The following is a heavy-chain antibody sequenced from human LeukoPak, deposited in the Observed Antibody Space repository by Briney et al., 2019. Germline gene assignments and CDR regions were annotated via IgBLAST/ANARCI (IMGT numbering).Heavy chain of an antibody. V-gene: IGHV3-11*05. CDR2: ISRSSSYT. CDR3: ARDTTSWGLPNYNWFDP. CDR1: GFTFSDYY. D-gene: IGHD3-16*01. J-gene: IGHJ5*02. Sequence: GGSLRLSCAASGFTFSDYYMSWIRQAPGKGLEWVSYISRSSSYTNYADSVKGRFTISRDNAKNSLYLQMNSLRAEDTAVYYCARDTTSWGLPNYNWFDPWGQGTLVTVSS.